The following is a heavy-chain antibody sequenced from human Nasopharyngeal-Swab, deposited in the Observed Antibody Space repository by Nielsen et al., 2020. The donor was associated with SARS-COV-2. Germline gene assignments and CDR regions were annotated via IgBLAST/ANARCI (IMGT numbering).Heavy chain of an antibody. D-gene: IGHD6-13*01. Sequence: SETLSLTCTVSGGSISSYYWSWIRQPAGKGLEWIGRIYTSGSTNYNPSLKSRVTMSVDTSKNQFSLKLSSVTAADTAAYYCARDGEIAAAPYYYYYYYGMDVWGQGTTVTVSS. CDR1: GGSISSYY. CDR3: ARDGEIAAAPYYYYYYYGMDV. CDR2: IYTSGST. J-gene: IGHJ6*02. V-gene: IGHV4-4*07.